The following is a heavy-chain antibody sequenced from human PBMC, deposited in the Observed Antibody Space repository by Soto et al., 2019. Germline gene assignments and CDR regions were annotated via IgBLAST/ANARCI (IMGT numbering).Heavy chain of an antibody. CDR3: AKESYYDSSDYNAFDI. V-gene: IGHV3-30*18. J-gene: IGHJ3*02. D-gene: IGHD3-22*01. CDR1: GFTFSTYG. Sequence: PGGSLRLSCAASGFTFSTYGMHWVRQAPGKGLERVAVISYDGSDKYYADSVKGRFTISRDSSKNMLYLQMNSLRAEDTAIYYCAKESYYDSSDYNAFDIWGQGTMVTVS. CDR2: ISYDGSDK.